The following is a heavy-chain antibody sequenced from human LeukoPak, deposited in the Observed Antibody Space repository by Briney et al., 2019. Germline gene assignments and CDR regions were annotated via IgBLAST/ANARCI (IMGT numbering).Heavy chain of an antibody. J-gene: IGHJ5*02. D-gene: IGHD3-9*01. V-gene: IGHV3-48*01. CDR2: ISSSSSTI. CDR3: ARALRYFDWLSTSPEYNWFDP. Sequence: PGGSLRLSCPASGFTFSSYSMNWVRQAPGKGLEWVSYISSSSSTIYYADSVKGRFTISRDNAKNSLYLQMNSLRAEDTAAYYCARALRYFDWLSTSPEYNWFDPWGQGTLVTVSS. CDR1: GFTFSSYS.